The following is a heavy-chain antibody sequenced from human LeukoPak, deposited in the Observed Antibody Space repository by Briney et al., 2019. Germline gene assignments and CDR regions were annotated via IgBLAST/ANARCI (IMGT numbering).Heavy chain of an antibody. J-gene: IGHJ4*02. V-gene: IGHV3-72*01. CDR3: ARDSYCSGGTCYFHFDY. CDR2: TRNKPNNYTT. CDR1: GFTFSDHY. D-gene: IGHD2-15*01. Sequence: GGSLRLSCAASGFTFSDHYMDWVRQAPGKGLEWVSRTRNKPNNYTTEYAASVKGRFTISRGDSKNSLYLQMNSLRTEDTAVYYCARDSYCSGGTCYFHFDYWGQGTLVTVSS.